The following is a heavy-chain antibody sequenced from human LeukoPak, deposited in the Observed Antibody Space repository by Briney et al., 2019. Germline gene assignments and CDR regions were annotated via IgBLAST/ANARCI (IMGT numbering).Heavy chain of an antibody. D-gene: IGHD2-15*01. CDR3: ARGAGYCSGGSCYSD. Sequence: ASVKVSCKASGGTFSSYAISWVRQAPGQGLEWMGWMNPNSGNTGYAQKFQGRVTMTRNTSISTAYMELSSLRSEDTAVYYCARGAGYCSGGSCYSDWGQGTLVTVSS. CDR1: GGTFSSYA. CDR2: MNPNSGNT. V-gene: IGHV1-8*02. J-gene: IGHJ4*02.